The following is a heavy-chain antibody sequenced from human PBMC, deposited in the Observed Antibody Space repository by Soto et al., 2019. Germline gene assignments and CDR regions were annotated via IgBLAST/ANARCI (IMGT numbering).Heavy chain of an antibody. Sequence: ASVKVSCKASGYTFTGYYMHWVRQAPGQGLEWMGWINPNSGGTNYAQKFQGWVTMTRDTSISTAYMELSRLRSDDTAVYYCATGGFLRIAVAGTPSVGYYGTDVWGQGTTVTVSS. J-gene: IGHJ6*02. D-gene: IGHD6-19*01. V-gene: IGHV1-2*04. CDR1: GYTFTGYY. CDR3: ATGGFLRIAVAGTPSVGYYGTDV. CDR2: INPNSGGT.